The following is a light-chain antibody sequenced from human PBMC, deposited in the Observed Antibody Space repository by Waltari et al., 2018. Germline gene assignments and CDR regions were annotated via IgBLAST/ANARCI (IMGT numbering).Light chain of an antibody. Sequence: SYELTQPLSVSVALGQTARITCGGNNIGSKNVPWYQQKPGQAPVLVIYRDSNRPSGIPDRFAGANAGNTATLTISRAQAGDEADYYWQVWDSSTGVFGGGTKLTVL. CDR3: QVWDSSTGV. J-gene: IGLJ3*02. CDR1: NIGSKN. V-gene: IGLV3-9*01. CDR2: RDS.